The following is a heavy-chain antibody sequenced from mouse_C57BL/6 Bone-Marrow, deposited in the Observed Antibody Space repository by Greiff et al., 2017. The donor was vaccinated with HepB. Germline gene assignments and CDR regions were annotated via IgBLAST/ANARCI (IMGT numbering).Heavy chain of an antibody. Sequence: VQLQQSGAELVKPGASVKLSCKASGYTFTEYTIHWVKQRSRQGLEWIGWFYPGSGSIKYNEKFKDKATLTADKSSSTVYMELSRLTSEDSAVYFCARHEDDGSSIYYAMDYWGQGTSVTVSS. CDR3: ARHEDDGSSIYYAMDY. V-gene: IGHV1-62-2*01. CDR1: GYTFTEYT. D-gene: IGHD1-1*01. J-gene: IGHJ4*01. CDR2: FYPGSGSI.